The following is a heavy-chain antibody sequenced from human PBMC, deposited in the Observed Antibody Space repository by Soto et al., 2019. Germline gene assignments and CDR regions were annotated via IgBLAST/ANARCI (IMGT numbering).Heavy chain of an antibody. CDR1: GGSISSSSYY. V-gene: IGHV4-39*01. D-gene: IGHD2-2*01. CDR3: ASGYCSSTSCPFDY. CDR2: IYYSGST. J-gene: IGHJ4*02. Sequence: QLQLQESGPGLVKPSETLSLTCTVSGGSISSSSYYWGWIRQPPGKGLEWIGSIYYSGSTYYNPSLKTRVTIAVDTAKNQFSLTLSSVTAADTAVYYCASGYCSSTSCPFDYWGQGTLVTVSS.